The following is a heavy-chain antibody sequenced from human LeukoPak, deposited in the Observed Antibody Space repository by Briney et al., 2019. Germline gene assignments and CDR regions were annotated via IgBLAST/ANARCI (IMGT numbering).Heavy chain of an antibody. D-gene: IGHD1-26*01. J-gene: IGHJ4*02. CDR1: GGSISSGSYY. CDR2: IYTSGST. V-gene: IGHV4-61*02. CDR3: ASFLVGATTLLDY. Sequence: SETLSLTCTVSGGSISSGSYYWSWIRQPAGKGLEWIGRIYTSGSTNYNPSLKSRVTISVDTSKNQFSLKLSSVTAADTAVYYCASFLVGATTLLDYWGQGTLVTVSS.